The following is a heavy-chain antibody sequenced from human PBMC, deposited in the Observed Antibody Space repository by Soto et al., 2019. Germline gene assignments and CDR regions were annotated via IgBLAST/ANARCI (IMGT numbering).Heavy chain of an antibody. CDR2: ISAYNGNT. V-gene: IGHV1-18*04. J-gene: IGHJ4*02. Sequence: ASVRVSCKACGYTFTSYGISWVRQAPGQGLEWMGWISAYNGNTNYAQKLQGRVTMTTDTSTSTAYMELRSLRSDDTAVYYCARVGRLTYYYDSSRFRLFDYWGQGTLVTVSS. D-gene: IGHD3-22*01. CDR3: ARVGRLTYYYDSSRFRLFDY. CDR1: GYTFTSYG.